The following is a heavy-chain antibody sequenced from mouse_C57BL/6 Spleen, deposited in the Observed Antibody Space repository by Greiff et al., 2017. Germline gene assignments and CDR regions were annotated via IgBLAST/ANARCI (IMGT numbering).Heavy chain of an antibody. CDR1: GYSITSGYY. V-gene: IGHV3-6*01. D-gene: IGHD1-1*01. CDR2: ISYDGSN. J-gene: IGHJ2*01. CDR3: ARGTTVEDY. Sequence: EVHLVESGPGLVKPSQSLSLTCSVTGYSITSGYYWNWIRQFPGNKLEWMGYISYDGSNNYNPSLKNRISITRDTSKNQFFLKLNSVTTEDTATYYCARGTTVEDYWGQGTTLTVSS.